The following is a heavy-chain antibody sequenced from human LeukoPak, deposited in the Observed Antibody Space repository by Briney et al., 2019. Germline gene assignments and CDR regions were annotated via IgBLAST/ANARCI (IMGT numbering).Heavy chain of an antibody. V-gene: IGHV4-39*01. CDR1: GGSISSSSYY. J-gene: IGHJ4*02. Sequence: SETLSLTCTVSGGSISSSSYYWGWIRQPPGKGLKWIGSIYYSGSTYYNPSLKSRVTISVDTSKNQFSLKLSSVTAADTAVYHCARTSWYGGVDYWGQGTLVTVSS. CDR3: ARTSWYGGVDY. D-gene: IGHD6-13*01. CDR2: IYYSGST.